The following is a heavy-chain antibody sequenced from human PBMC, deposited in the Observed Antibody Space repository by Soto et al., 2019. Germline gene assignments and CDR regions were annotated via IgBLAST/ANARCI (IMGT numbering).Heavy chain of an antibody. V-gene: IGHV4-31*03. Sequence: SETLSLTCSVSGGSISSGGYYWSWIRQHPGKGLEWIGYIYYSGSTYYNPSLKSRVTISVDTSKNQFSLKLSSVTAADTAVYYCARSGYSYGPNPLLSWGQGTPVTVSS. J-gene: IGHJ5*02. D-gene: IGHD5-18*01. CDR2: IYYSGST. CDR1: GGSISSGGYY. CDR3: ARSGYSYGPNPLLS.